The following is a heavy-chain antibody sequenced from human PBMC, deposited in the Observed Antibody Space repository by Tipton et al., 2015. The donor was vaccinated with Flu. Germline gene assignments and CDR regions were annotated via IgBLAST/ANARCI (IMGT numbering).Heavy chain of an antibody. CDR1: GFTFNDYG. CDR2: ISWNGDYT. V-gene: IGHV3-20*04. Sequence: SLRLSCAASGFTFNDYGMKWVRQAPGKGLEWVSGISWNGDYTGYADSVKGRFTISRDNAKNSLYLQMNSLRDEDTAFYYCARGTAAYCSSSSCPPNFEIWGQGALVTVSS. CDR3: ARGTAAYCSSSSCPPNFEI. D-gene: IGHD2-2*01. J-gene: IGHJ4*02.